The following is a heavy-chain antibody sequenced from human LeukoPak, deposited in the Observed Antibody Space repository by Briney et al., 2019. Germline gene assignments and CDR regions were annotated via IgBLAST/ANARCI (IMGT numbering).Heavy chain of an antibody. Sequence: GGSLRLSCVASGFPSSSYWMTWVRQAPGKGLEWVANIKQDGSKKSYVDSVKGRFTISRDNAKNSLYLQMNSLRAEDTAVYYCARDAVDTANAVWGQGTTVTVSS. CDR1: GFPSSSYW. D-gene: IGHD5-18*01. CDR3: ARDAVDTANAV. J-gene: IGHJ6*02. V-gene: IGHV3-7*01. CDR2: IKQDGSKK.